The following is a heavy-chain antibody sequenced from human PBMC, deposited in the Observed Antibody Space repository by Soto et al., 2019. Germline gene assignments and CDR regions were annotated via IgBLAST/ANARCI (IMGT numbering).Heavy chain of an antibody. CDR1: GFSISDYS. CDR2: ISRRSEFI. Sequence: EVQLVESGGGLVQPGGSLRLSCAVSGFSISDYSMNWVRRAPGKGLEWVSYISRRSEFIYYADSVKGRFTSSRDNAKNSLYLQMNSLRDEDTAVYYCARDRLYAFDTWGQGTLVTFSS. CDR3: ARDRLYAFDT. V-gene: IGHV3-48*02. J-gene: IGHJ3*02.